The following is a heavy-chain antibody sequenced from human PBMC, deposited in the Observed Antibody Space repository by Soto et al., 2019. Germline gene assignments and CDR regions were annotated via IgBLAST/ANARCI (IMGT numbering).Heavy chain of an antibody. V-gene: IGHV3-23*01. Sequence: PGGSLRLSCAASGLMFSDYAMSWVRQAPGKGLECVACISGSGDKTFYADSVKGRFTISRDNSKSTVSLHMNSLRVDDTAVYFCAKDRFGIVGPVDYWGPGT. CDR1: GLMFSDYA. D-gene: IGHD1-26*01. CDR3: AKDRFGIVGPVDY. CDR2: ISGSGDKT. J-gene: IGHJ4*02.